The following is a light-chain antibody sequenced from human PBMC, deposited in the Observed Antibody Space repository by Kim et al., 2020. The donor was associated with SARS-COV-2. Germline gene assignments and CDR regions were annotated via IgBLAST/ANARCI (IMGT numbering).Light chain of an antibody. CDR3: NSRDSNDKEV. V-gene: IGLV3-19*01. J-gene: IGLJ2*01. CDR1: SLRSYY. Sequence: SSELTQDPAVSVALGQTVRITCQGDSLRSYYATWYQQKSGQAPILVFHGKNNRPSGILDRFSGSSSGNTASLTITGTQAGDEADYHSNSRDSNDKEVFGG. CDR2: GKN.